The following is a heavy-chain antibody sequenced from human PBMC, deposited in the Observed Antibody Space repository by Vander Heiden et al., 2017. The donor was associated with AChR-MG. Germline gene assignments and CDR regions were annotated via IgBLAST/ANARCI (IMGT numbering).Heavy chain of an antibody. CDR1: GGSISSYY. Sequence: QVQLQESGPGLVKPSATLSLTCTVSGGSISSYYWSWIRPPPGKGLEWIRYIYYSGSTNYNPSLKSRVTISVDTSKNQFSLKLSSVTAADTAVYYCARVNGMVATARREYYFDYWGQGTLVTVSS. CDR3: ARVNGMVATARREYYFDY. CDR2: IYYSGST. D-gene: IGHD5-12*01. V-gene: IGHV4-59*01. J-gene: IGHJ4*02.